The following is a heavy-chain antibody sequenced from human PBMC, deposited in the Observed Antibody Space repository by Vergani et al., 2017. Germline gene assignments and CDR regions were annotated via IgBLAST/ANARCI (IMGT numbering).Heavy chain of an antibody. CDR1: GGSISSSSYY. CDR3: ARQVPILDWYFDL. Sequence: QLQLQESGPGLVKPSETLSLTCTVSGGSISSSSYYWGWIRQPPGKGLEWIGSIYYSGSTYYNPSLKSRVTISVDTSKNQFSLKLSSVTAADTAVYYCARQVPILDWYFDLWGRGTLVTVSS. D-gene: IGHD3-3*02. J-gene: IGHJ2*01. CDR2: IYYSGST. V-gene: IGHV4-39*01.